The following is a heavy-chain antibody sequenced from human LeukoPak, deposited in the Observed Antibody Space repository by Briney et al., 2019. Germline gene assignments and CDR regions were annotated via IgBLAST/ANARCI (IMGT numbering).Heavy chain of an antibody. CDR2: IYKSGGT. D-gene: IGHD3-22*01. J-gene: IGHJ3*02. CDR3: ATRLHYYYDTSPSFFDI. CDR1: GGSISSYY. Sequence: SETLSLTCTVSGGSISSYYWSWIRQPPGKGLEWIGYIYKSGGTNYNPSLKSRVTISVDTSKNQFSLKLTSVTAADTAVYYCATRLHYYYDTSPSFFDIWGQGTMVTVTS. V-gene: IGHV4-59*08.